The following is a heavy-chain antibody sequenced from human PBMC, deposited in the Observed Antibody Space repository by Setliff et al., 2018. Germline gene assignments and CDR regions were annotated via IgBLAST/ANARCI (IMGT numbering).Heavy chain of an antibody. J-gene: IGHJ6*03. CDR2: TIPMFGTT. D-gene: IGHD5-18*01. CDR3: AREGVDTRSSTDYRYYMDV. V-gene: IGHV1-69*05. CDR1: GGTFSSYG. Sequence: GASVKVSCKASGGTFSSYGITWVRQAPGQGLEWMGGTIPMFGTTNYAQKFQGRVTIITDASTSTSYMALSSLTSADTAVYYCAREGVDTRSSTDYRYYMDVWVKGTTVTVSS.